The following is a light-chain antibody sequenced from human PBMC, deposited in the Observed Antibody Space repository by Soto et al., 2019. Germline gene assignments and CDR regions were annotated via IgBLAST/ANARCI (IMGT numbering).Light chain of an antibody. CDR1: QSVSSN. CDR2: GAS. Sequence: EIVMTQSPATLSVSPWERATLSCMASQSVSSNLAWYQQKPGQAPRLLIYGASTRATGIPARFSGSGSGTEFTLTISSLQSEDFAVYYCQQYNNWPKTFGQGTKVDIK. CDR3: QQYNNWPKT. V-gene: IGKV3-15*01. J-gene: IGKJ1*01.